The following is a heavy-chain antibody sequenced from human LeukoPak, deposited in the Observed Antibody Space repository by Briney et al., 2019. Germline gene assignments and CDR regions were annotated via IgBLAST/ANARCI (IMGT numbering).Heavy chain of an antibody. D-gene: IGHD5-18*01. Sequence: HPGGSLRLSCAGSGFTFSSYSMSWVRQAPGKGLEWVSGISGSGTNTNYADSVKGRFTISRDNSKNTVYLQMKSLRAEDTAVYYCAKSSRPVTAMAFFDYWGQGTLVTVSS. V-gene: IGHV3-23*01. J-gene: IGHJ4*02. CDR1: GFTFSSYS. CDR3: AKSSRPVTAMAFFDY. CDR2: ISGSGTNT.